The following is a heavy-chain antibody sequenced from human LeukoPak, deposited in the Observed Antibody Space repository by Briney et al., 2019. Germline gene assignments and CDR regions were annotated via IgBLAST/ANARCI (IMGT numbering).Heavy chain of an antibody. J-gene: IGHJ4*02. CDR2: IIPIFGTA. Sequence: ASVKVSCKASGGTFSSYAISWVRQAPGQGLEWMGGIIPIFGTANYAQKFQGRVTITADKSTSTAYMELSSLRSEDTAVYYCARDRGVGATNTNFDYWGQGTLVTVSS. CDR3: ARDRGVGATNTNFDY. V-gene: IGHV1-69*06. D-gene: IGHD1-26*01. CDR1: GGTFSSYA.